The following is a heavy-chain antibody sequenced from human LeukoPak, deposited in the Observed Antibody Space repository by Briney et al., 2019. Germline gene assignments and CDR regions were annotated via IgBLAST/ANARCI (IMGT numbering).Heavy chain of an antibody. J-gene: IGHJ4*02. V-gene: IGHV3-48*03. D-gene: IGHD3-22*01. Sequence: PGGSLRLSCAASGFTFSSYEMNWVRQAPGKGLEWVSYISSSGSTIYYADSVKGRFTISRDNSKNTLYLQMNSLRAEDTAMYYCARGLRTYSSGYYSPLFPYWGQGTLVTVSS. CDR2: ISSSGSTI. CDR3: ARGLRTYSSGYYSPLFPY. CDR1: GFTFSSYE.